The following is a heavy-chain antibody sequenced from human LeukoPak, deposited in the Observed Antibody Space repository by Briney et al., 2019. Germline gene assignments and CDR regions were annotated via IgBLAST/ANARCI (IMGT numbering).Heavy chain of an antibody. Sequence: ASVKVSCKASGYTFTGYYMHWVRQAPGQGLEWMGGIIPIFGTANYAQKFQGRVTITADESTSTAYMELSSLRSEDTAVYYCAREYYDILTGYEYYYGMDVWGQGTTVTVSS. J-gene: IGHJ6*02. V-gene: IGHV1-69*13. D-gene: IGHD3-9*01. CDR3: AREYYDILTGYEYYYGMDV. CDR1: GYTFTGYY. CDR2: IIPIFGTA.